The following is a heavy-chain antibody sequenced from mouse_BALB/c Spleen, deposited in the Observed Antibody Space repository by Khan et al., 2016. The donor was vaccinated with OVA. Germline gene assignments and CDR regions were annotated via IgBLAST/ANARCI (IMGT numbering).Heavy chain of an antibody. J-gene: IGHJ2*01. Sequence: DLVKPGASVKLSCTASGYTFTSYWINWIKQRPGQGLEWLGRIAPGSGDAYYNELFKGKATLTVDTSSSTAYIQLSSLSSEDSAVYFGARSEGTYGDYAYWGQGATLTVSS. CDR3: ARSEGTYGDYAY. V-gene: IGHV1S41*01. D-gene: IGHD2-13*01. CDR2: IAPGSGDA. CDR1: GYTFTSYW.